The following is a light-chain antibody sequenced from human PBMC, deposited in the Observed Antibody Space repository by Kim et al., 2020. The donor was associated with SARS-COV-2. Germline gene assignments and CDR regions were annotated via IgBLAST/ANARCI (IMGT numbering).Light chain of an antibody. J-gene: IGKJ4*01. Sequence: VGDRVSIRSLACRDIRNEVGWFQQRPGEAPRRLIFTVSTLHSGVPARFSGSGSGTDFILTISDLQTEDFGIYYCLQRTPCPLTFGGGTKVDIK. CDR3: LQRTPCPLT. CDR1: RDIRNE. V-gene: IGKV1-17*02. CDR2: TVS.